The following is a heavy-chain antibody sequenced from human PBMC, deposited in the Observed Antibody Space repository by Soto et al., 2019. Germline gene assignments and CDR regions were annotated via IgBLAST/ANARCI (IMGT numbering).Heavy chain of an antibody. D-gene: IGHD5-18*01. V-gene: IGHV3-48*04. CDR3: ARDSYNTAGEYYYYGMDV. Sequence: EVHLLESGGGLVQPGGSLRLSCVASGFPFSSNSMIWVRQAPGKGLEWVPGSRAGGDDGTTYYADSVKGRFTISRDNAKNSLYLQMNSLRAEDTAVYYCARDSYNTAGEYYYYGMDVWGQGTTVTVSS. CDR2: AGGDDGTT. J-gene: IGHJ6*02. CDR1: GFPFSSNS.